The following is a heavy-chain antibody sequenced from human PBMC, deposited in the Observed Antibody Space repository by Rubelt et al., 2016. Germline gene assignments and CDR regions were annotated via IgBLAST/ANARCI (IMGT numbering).Heavy chain of an antibody. D-gene: IGHD2-21*01. J-gene: IGHJ3*02. Sequence: GLEWVAVISYDGSNKYYADSVKGRFTISRDNSKNTLYLQMNSLRAEDTAVYYCARPGEWGDAFDIWGQGTMVTVSS. V-gene: IGHV3-30*04. CDR2: ISYDGSNK. CDR3: ARPGEWGDAFDI.